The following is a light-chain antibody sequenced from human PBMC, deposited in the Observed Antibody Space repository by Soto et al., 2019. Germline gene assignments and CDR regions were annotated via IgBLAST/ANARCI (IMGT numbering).Light chain of an antibody. Sequence: QSVLAQPPSVSGAPGQRVTISCTGSSSNIGAGYDVHWYQQLPGTAPKLLIYGNSNRPSGVPDRFSDSKSGTSASLAITGLQAEDEADYYCQSYDSSLSGLYVFGTGTRSPS. CDR2: GNS. V-gene: IGLV1-40*01. CDR3: QSYDSSLSGLYV. CDR1: SSNIGAGYD. J-gene: IGLJ1*01.